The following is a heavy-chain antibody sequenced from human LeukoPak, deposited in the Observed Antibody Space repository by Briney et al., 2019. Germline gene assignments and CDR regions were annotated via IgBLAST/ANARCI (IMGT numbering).Heavy chain of an antibody. J-gene: IGHJ5*02. CDR1: GGSISSYY. V-gene: IGHV4-59*01. D-gene: IGHD3-3*01. CDR3: ARGESGHLRAGYYVSTSTGYRFDP. Sequence: SETLSLTCTVSGGSISSYYWSWIRQPPGKGLEWIGYIYYSGSTNYNPSLKSRVTISVDTSKNQFSLKLSSVTAADTAVYYCARGESGHLRAGYYVSTSTGYRFDPWGQGTLVTVSS. CDR2: IYYSGST.